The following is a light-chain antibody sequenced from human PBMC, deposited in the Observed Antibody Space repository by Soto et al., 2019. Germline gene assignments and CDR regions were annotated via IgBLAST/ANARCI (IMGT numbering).Light chain of an antibody. CDR3: QQFSSYPLT. Sequence: EIVLTPSPGTLSLSPVERATLSCRASQSVSSSYLAWYQQRPGRAPRLLISGASSRASGIPDRFIGSGSGTDFTLTITRLEPEDFAVYYCQQFSSYPLTFGGGTKVDIK. CDR1: QSVSSSY. CDR2: GAS. V-gene: IGKV3-20*01. J-gene: IGKJ4*01.